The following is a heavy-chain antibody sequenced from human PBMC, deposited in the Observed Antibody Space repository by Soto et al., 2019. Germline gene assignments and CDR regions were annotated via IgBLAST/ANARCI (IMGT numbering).Heavy chain of an antibody. CDR3: ARGTAYYYESRGYFAY. Sequence: GGSLRLSCGASGFTFSSFTMSWVRQAPGKGLEYVSSTSGSGGSTYYSDSVKGRFTISSDTTKNTLFLQMKTLRADDTALYYCARGTAYYYESRGYFAYRSQRTLVTVSS. CDR1: GFTFSSFT. CDR2: TSGSGGST. J-gene: IGHJ4*01. D-gene: IGHD3-22*01. V-gene: IGHV3-23*01.